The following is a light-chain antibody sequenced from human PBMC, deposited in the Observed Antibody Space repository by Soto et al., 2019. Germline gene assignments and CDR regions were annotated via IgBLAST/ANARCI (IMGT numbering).Light chain of an antibody. Sequence: EIVLTQSPATLSLSPGETATLSCRASQSINRHLAWYRQKPGQAPRLLLYDASNRATGIPARFSGSGSGTDVTLTISSPEPEDFGVYYCQQRSKWPPVTFGGGTKVEIK. CDR3: QQRSKWPPVT. CDR2: DAS. V-gene: IGKV3-11*01. CDR1: QSINRH. J-gene: IGKJ4*01.